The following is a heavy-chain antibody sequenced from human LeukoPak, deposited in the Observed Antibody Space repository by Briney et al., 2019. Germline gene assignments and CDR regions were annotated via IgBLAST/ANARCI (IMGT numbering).Heavy chain of an antibody. CDR1: GYTLTELS. J-gene: IGHJ6*02. Sequence: VASVKVSCKVSGYTLTELSMHWVRQAPGKGLEWMGGFDPEDGETIYAQKFQGRATMTEDTSTDTAYMELSSLRSEDTAVYYCAKGLGGGGYYYYGMDVWGQGTTVTVSS. V-gene: IGHV1-24*01. CDR3: AKGLGGGGYYYYGMDV. CDR2: FDPEDGET. D-gene: IGHD3-16*01.